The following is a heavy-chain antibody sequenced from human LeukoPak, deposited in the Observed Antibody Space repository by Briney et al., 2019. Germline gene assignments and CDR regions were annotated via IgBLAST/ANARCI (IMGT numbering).Heavy chain of an antibody. D-gene: IGHD6-25*01. CDR2: INGGNGNT. Sequence: GASVKVSCKASGYTFSSYVMHWVRQAPGQRLEWMGWINGGNGNTKYSQKLQGRVTITRDTSASTAYMELRSLRSEDTAVFYCARGPPRLNWFDPWGQGTLVTVSS. CDR3: ARGPPRLNWFDP. CDR1: GYTFSSYV. J-gene: IGHJ5*02. V-gene: IGHV1-3*01.